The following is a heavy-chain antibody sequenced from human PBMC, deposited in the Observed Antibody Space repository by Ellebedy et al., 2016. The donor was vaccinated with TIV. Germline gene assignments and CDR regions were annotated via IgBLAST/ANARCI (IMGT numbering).Heavy chain of an antibody. CDR3: ARFDSVGFRSVVVAANSRVDY. J-gene: IGHJ4*02. V-gene: IGHV3-21*01. Sequence: GGSLRLXXAASGFTFSSYSMNWVRQAPGKGLEWVSSISSSSSYIYYADSVKGRFTISRDNAKNSLYLQMNSLRAEDTAVYYCARFDSVGFRSVVVAANSRVDYWGQGTLVTVSS. D-gene: IGHD2-15*01. CDR2: ISSSSSYI. CDR1: GFTFSSYS.